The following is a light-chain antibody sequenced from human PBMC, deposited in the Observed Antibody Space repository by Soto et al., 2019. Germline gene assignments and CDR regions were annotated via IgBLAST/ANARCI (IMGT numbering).Light chain of an antibody. CDR3: QRYNSYSPET. CDR2: DAS. Sequence: GDRVTITCRASQSISRWLAWYQQKPGKAPKLLIYDASNLEKGVPSRFSGRGSGTEFTLTISSLQPDDFATYFCQRYNSYSPETFGQGTKVEI. J-gene: IGKJ1*01. CDR1: QSISRW. V-gene: IGKV1-5*01.